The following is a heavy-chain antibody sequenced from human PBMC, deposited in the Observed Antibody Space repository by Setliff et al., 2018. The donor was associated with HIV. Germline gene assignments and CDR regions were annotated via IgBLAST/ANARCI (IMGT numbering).Heavy chain of an antibody. CDR1: GYNFNTYG. CDR2: ISGFNAKT. J-gene: IGHJ4*03. V-gene: IGHV1-18*01. CDR3: ARANSLLQYNEGWSPENPFNI. D-gene: IGHD1-20*01. Sequence: GASVKVSCKASGYNFNTYGVSWVRQAPGQGPEWMGWISGFNAKTLYAPKFQDRVTLTTDTFTTTAHMELRSLRIDDTAIYYCARANSLLQYNEGWSPENPFNIWGQGTLVTVSS.